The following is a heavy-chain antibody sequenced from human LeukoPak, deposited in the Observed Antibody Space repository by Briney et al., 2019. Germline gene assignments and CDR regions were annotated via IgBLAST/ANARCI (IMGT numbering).Heavy chain of an antibody. D-gene: IGHD6-13*01. J-gene: IGHJ4*02. V-gene: IGHV3-33*01. Sequence: GGSLRLSCVASEFTFSSFGMHWVRQSPGAGLEWVAIIWYDGSNRYYVDSVKGRFTISRDNSKNTLYLQMNALRVEDTAVYYCARVRLDSSSWRLKPSLYFDYWGQGTLVTVSS. CDR1: EFTFSSFG. CDR2: IWYDGSNR. CDR3: ARVRLDSSSWRLKPSLYFDY.